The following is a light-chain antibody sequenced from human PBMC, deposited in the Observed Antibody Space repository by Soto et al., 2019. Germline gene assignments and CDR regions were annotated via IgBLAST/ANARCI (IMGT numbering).Light chain of an antibody. CDR3: STWDDSLPGIVV. CDR1: NSNIGSNY. Sequence: QSVLTQPPSASGTPVQTVTISCSGSNSNIGSNYVCWYQQLPGTAPKLLIYRNNHRPSGVPDRFSGSKSGTSASLAISGLRSEDEADYYCSTWDDSLPGIVVFGGGTKLTVL. CDR2: RNN. V-gene: IGLV1-47*01. J-gene: IGLJ2*01.